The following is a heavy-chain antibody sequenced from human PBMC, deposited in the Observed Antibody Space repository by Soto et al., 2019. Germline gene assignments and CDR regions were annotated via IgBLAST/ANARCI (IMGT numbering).Heavy chain of an antibody. CDR3: AAVLYYYDSSGYSH. CDR1: GFTFSSYS. CDR2: ISSSSSYI. J-gene: IGHJ4*02. D-gene: IGHD3-22*01. Sequence: SGGSLRLSCAASGFTFSSYSMNWVRQAPGKGLEWVSSISSSSSYIYYADSVKGRFTISRDNAKNSLYLQMNSLRAEDTAVYYCAAVLYYYDSSGYSHWGQGTLVTVSS. V-gene: IGHV3-21*01.